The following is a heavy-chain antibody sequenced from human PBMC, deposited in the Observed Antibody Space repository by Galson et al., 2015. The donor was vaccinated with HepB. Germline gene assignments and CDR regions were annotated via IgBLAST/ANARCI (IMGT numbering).Heavy chain of an antibody. CDR1: GGTFSSSA. V-gene: IGHV1-69*13. D-gene: IGHD3-3*01. CDR2: IIPIFGKT. CDR3: AKNRDYDFDNESYGPIDF. J-gene: IGHJ4*02. Sequence: SVKVSCKASGGTFSSSAISWVRQAPRQGLQWMGGIIPIFGKTHYAQTFQGRLTITAGGSMELRSLRSEDTAVYYCAKNRDYDFDNESYGPIDFWGQGTRVTVSS.